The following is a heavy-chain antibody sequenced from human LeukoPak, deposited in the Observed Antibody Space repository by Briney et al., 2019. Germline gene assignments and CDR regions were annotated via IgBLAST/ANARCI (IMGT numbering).Heavy chain of an antibody. CDR2: MRYDGSNK. D-gene: IGHD3-10*01. Sequence: GGSLRLSCAASGFTFSSYGMHWVRQAPGKGLEWVAFMRYDGSNKYYADSVKGRFTISRDNSKNTLYLQMNSLRAEDTAVYYCARDWAVRGVIATTYYYYGMDVWGQGTTVTVSS. CDR3: ARDWAVRGVIATTYYYYGMDV. CDR1: GFTFSSYG. V-gene: IGHV3-30*02. J-gene: IGHJ6*02.